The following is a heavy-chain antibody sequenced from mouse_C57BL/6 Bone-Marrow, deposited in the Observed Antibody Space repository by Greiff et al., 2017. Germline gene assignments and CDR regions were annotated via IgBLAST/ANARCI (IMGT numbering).Heavy chain of an antibody. V-gene: IGHV1-4*01. Sequence: VQLQQSGAELARPGASVKMSCKASGYTFTSYTMHWVKQRPGQGLEWIGYINPSSGYTKYNQKFKDKATLTADKSSSTAYMQLSSLTSEDSAVDYCERLGDYYGFDYGCQGTTLIVSS. J-gene: IGHJ2*01. CDR3: ERLGDYYGFDY. CDR2: INPSSGYT. D-gene: IGHD1-1*01. CDR1: GYTFTSYT.